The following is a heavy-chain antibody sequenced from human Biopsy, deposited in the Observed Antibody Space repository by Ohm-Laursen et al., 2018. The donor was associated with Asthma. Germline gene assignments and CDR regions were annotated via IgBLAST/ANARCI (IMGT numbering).Heavy chain of an antibody. D-gene: IGHD3-22*01. CDR2: IYSGGTS. CDR3: ARGDSSNWSHYYFDY. Sequence: SLRLSCAASGFAVSRDHMFWVRQAPGKGLEWVSVIYSGGTSHTSDSVRGRFTISRDYSKNTLYLQMHSLRAEDAAVYYCARGDSSNWSHYYFDYWGQGTLVTVSS. CDR1: GFAVSRDH. J-gene: IGHJ4*02. V-gene: IGHV3-53*01.